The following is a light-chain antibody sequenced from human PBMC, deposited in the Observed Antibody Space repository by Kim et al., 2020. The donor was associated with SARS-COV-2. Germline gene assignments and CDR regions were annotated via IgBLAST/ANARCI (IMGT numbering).Light chain of an antibody. Sequence: SYELTQPSSVSVSPGQTARITCSGDVLAKKYARWFQQKPGQAPVLVLYKDSERPSRIPERFSGSSPGTTVTLTISGAQVDDEADYYCYFAADHIVVFGGG. CDR3: YFAADHIVV. J-gene: IGLJ2*01. CDR1: VLAKKY. V-gene: IGLV3-27*01. CDR2: KDS.